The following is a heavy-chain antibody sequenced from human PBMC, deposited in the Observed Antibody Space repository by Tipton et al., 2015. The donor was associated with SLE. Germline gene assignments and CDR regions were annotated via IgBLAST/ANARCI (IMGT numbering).Heavy chain of an antibody. D-gene: IGHD6-19*01. Sequence: TLSLTCVVSGDSLSSAYFWGWIRQPPGKGLGRTYYRSKWYYDYAVSVKSRISINPDTSKNQFSLQLNSVTPEDTAVYYCARGSYTSVWHWGQGILVTVSS. CDR1: GDSLSSAY. V-gene: IGHV6-1*01. CDR3: ARGSYTSVWH. J-gene: IGHJ4*02. CDR2: TYYRSKWYY.